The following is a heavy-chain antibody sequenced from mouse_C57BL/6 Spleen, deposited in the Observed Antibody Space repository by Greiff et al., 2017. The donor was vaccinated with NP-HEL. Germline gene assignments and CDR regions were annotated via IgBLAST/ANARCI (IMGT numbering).Heavy chain of an antibody. D-gene: IGHD2-4*01. CDR1: GFTFSSYA. CDR2: ISDGGSYT. V-gene: IGHV5-4*01. CDR3: ARDNYDHDGGFAY. Sequence: EVKVVESGGGLVKPGGSLKLSCAASGFTFSSYAMSWVRQTPEKRLEWVATISDGGSYTYYPDNVKGRFTISRDNAKNNLYLQMSHLKSEDTAMYYCARDNYDHDGGFAYWGQGTLVTVSA. J-gene: IGHJ3*01.